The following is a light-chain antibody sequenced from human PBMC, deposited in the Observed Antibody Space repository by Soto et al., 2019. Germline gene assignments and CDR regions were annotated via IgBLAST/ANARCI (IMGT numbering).Light chain of an antibody. CDR1: QSVSSH. CDR2: GAS. Sequence: ELVFTHSPATLSLSPGEIATLSCRASQSVSSHFLAWHQEPRRPAPRLLIYGASKRAASIPARFSGSGSGTDFTLTISSLAHGDVAVYCCQQHSYWWTFGQGTKVDI. V-gene: IGKV3-11*01. J-gene: IGKJ1*01. CDR3: QQHSYWWT.